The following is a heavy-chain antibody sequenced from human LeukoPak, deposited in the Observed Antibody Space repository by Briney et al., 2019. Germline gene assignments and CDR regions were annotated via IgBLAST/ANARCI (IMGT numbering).Heavy chain of an antibody. CDR2: INHSGST. J-gene: IGHJ5*02. V-gene: IGHV4-34*01. D-gene: IGHD2-15*01. CDR3: ARGPLGYCSGGSCYSGWFDP. Sequence: PSETLSLTCSVSDDSITMYYWTWIRQPPGKGLEWIGEINHSGSTNYNPSLKSRVTISVDTSKNQFSLKLSSVTAADTAVYYCARGPLGYCSGGSCYSGWFDPWGQGTLVTVSS. CDR1: DDSITMYY.